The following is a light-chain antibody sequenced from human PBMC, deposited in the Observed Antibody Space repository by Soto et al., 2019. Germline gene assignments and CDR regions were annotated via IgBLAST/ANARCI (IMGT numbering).Light chain of an antibody. CDR2: CAS. CDR1: NSVCSR. J-gene: IGKJ1*01. Sequence: IVLTESPATLSLSPWEIAXLSCRASNSVCSRLAWYQQKPGQAPRLXXYCASSRAPGIPDRFSGSGSGTDFTLTISRLEPEDFAVYYGQQYGSSPWTFGQGTKVDIK. CDR3: QQYGSSPWT. V-gene: IGKV3-20*01.